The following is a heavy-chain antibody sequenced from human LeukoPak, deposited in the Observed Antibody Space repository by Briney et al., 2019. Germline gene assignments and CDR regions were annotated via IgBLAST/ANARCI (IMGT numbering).Heavy chain of an antibody. D-gene: IGHD4-23*01. CDR2: INHSGST. CDR1: GGSFSGYY. J-gene: IGHJ4*02. Sequence: SETLSLTCAVYGGSFSGYYWSWIRQPPGKGLEWIGEINHSGSTNYNPSLKSRVTISVDKSKNQFSLKLSSVTAADTAVYCCARDRIANSETFDYWGQGTLVTVSS. V-gene: IGHV4-34*01. CDR3: ARDRIANSETFDY.